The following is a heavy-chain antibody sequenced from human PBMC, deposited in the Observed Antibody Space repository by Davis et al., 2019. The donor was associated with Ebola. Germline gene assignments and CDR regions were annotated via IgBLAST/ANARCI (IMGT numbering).Heavy chain of an antibody. D-gene: IGHD5-24*01. J-gene: IGHJ5*02. CDR3: ARHGVRWLQENWFDP. Sequence: PGGSLRLSCTVSGGSVSSGSYYWSWIRQPPGKGLEWIGYIYYSGSTNYNPSLKSRVTISVDTSKNQFSLKLSSVTAADTAVYYCARHGVRWLQENWFDPWGQGTLVTVSS. CDR2: IYYSGST. CDR1: GGSVSSGSYY. V-gene: IGHV4-61*01.